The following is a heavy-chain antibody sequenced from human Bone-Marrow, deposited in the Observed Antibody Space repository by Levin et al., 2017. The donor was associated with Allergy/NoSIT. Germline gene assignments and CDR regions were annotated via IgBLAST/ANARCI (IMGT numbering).Heavy chain of an antibody. CDR1: GYTLAEFS. CDR2: FDPEDGER. J-gene: IGHJ4*02. Sequence: GESLKISCKVSGYTLAEFSMSWVRQAPGKGLEWMGGFDPEDGERIYAQRFQGRVTMTEDISRDTVYMEVSSLRPEDTAVYYCATGTSMAASGTFDYWGQGTQVTVSS. CDR3: ATGTSMAASGTFDY. D-gene: IGHD6-13*01. V-gene: IGHV1-24*01.